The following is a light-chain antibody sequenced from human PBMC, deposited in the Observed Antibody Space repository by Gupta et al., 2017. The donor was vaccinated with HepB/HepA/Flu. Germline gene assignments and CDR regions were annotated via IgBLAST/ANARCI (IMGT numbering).Light chain of an antibody. CDR1: QSIARY. Sequence: IQMTQSPSSLSASLGDRVTITCRASQSIARYLNWYEKRPGKAPKLLISSASSLQSGVPSRFSGSGSGTDFSLTISSLRSEDAAIYYCQQGFTLPWTFGQGTKVEI. J-gene: IGKJ1*01. V-gene: IGKV1-39*01. CDR3: QQGFTLPWT. CDR2: SAS.